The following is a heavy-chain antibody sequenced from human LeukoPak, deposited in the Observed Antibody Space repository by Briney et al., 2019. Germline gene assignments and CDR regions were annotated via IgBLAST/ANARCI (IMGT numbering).Heavy chain of an antibody. CDR3: ARDFGYDSSGYYYPGSDY. CDR1: GFTFSSYS. CDR2: INWNGGST. Sequence: RGSLRLSCAASGFTFSSYSMSWVRQAPGKGLEWVSGINWNGGSTGYADSVKGRFTISRDNAKNSLYLQMNSLRAEDTALYHCARDFGYDSSGYYYPGSDYWGQGTLVTVSS. D-gene: IGHD3-22*01. V-gene: IGHV3-20*01. J-gene: IGHJ4*02.